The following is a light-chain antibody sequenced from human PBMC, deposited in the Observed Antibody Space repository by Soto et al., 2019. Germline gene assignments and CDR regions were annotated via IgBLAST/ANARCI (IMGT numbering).Light chain of an antibody. Sequence: DIQMTQSPSTLSASVGDRVTITCRASQSISVWVAWYQQKPGKAPKLLIYDASSLESRVPSRFSGSGSGTEFILTISSLQPDDFATYYCQQYESDSPWTFGQGTKV. CDR2: DAS. CDR3: QQYESDSPWT. J-gene: IGKJ1*01. CDR1: QSISVW. V-gene: IGKV1-5*01.